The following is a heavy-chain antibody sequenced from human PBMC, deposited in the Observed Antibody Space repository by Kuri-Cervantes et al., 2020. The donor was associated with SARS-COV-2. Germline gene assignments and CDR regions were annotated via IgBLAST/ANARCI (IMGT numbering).Heavy chain of an antibody. CDR2: INPSGGST. Sequence: ASVKVSCKVSGGTFSSYAISWVRQAPGQGLEWMGIINPSGGSTSYAQKFQGRVTMTRDTSTSTVYMELSSLRSEDTAVYYCARSISGITGTTAAFDIWGQGTMVTVSS. CDR3: ARSISGITGTTAAFDI. J-gene: IGHJ3*02. V-gene: IGHV1-46*01. D-gene: IGHD1-20*01. CDR1: GGTFSSYA.